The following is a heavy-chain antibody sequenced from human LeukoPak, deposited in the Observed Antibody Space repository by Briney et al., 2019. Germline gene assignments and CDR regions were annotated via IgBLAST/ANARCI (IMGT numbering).Heavy chain of an antibody. D-gene: IGHD6-13*01. Sequence: PSETLSLTCAVYGGSFSGYYWSWIRQPPGKGLEWIGEINHSGSTNYNPSLKSRVTISVDTSKNQFSLRLSSVTAADTAVYYCASLYSSSWYSWFDPWGQGTLVTVSS. J-gene: IGHJ5*02. CDR3: ASLYSSSWYSWFDP. CDR1: GGSFSGYY. V-gene: IGHV4-34*01. CDR2: INHSGST.